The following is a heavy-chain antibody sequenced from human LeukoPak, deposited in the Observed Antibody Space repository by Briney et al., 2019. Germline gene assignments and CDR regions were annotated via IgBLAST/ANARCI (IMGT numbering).Heavy chain of an antibody. CDR3: TRGRPVSSSGSLEGH. V-gene: IGHV1-2*02. J-gene: IGHJ4*02. Sequence: GASVKVSCKTYGYTLTDYYMHWVRQAPGQGREWMAWINPNSGTTNYAQRFQGRVTVTRDTSISTAYMELSRLISDDTAVYYCTRGRPVSSSGSLEGHWGQGTLVTVSS. D-gene: IGHD2-2*01. CDR2: INPNSGTT. CDR1: GYTLTDYY.